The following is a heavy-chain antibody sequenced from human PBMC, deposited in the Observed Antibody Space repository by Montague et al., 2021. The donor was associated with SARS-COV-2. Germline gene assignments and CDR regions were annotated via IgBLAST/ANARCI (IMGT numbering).Heavy chain of an antibody. CDR1: GGSISSSSYF. Sequence: SETLSLTCTVSGGSISSSSYFWGWIRQPPGKGLEWIGSIYYSGSTYYNPSLKSRVTISVDTSKNQFSLKLRLVTAADTAVYYCARVVGGDYYYSSGLDVWGQGTTVTVSS. D-gene: IGHD3-10*01. CDR2: IYYSGST. V-gene: IGHV4-39*07. J-gene: IGHJ6*02. CDR3: ARVVGGDYYYSSGLDV.